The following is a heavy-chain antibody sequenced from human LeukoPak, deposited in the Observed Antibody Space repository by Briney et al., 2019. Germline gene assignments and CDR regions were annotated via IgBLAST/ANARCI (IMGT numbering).Heavy chain of an antibody. CDR3: ARASYYYDSSGYVNY. Sequence: SETLSLTCTVSGGSISGTYYWSWIRQPPGKGLEWIGYIYYTGTTDSNPSLKSRVTISVDTSKNQFSLKLSSVTAADTAVYYCARASYYYDSSGYVNYWGQGTLVTVSS. CDR2: IYYTGTT. D-gene: IGHD3-22*01. V-gene: IGHV4-59*12. J-gene: IGHJ4*02. CDR1: GGSISGTYY.